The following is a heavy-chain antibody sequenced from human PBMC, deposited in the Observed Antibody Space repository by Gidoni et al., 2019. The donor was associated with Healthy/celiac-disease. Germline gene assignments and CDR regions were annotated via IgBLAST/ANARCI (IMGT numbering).Heavy chain of an antibody. J-gene: IGHJ5*02. CDR3: VKARQPDRTIFGVVIYIDP. D-gene: IGHD3-3*01. CDR2: ISSNGGST. V-gene: IGHV3-64D*06. Sequence: EVQLVESGGGLVQPGGSLRLSCSASGFPFSSYALHWVRQAPGKGLEYVSAISSNGGSTYYADSVKGRFTISRDNSKNTLYLQMSSLRAEDTAVYYCVKARQPDRTIFGVVIYIDPWGQGTLVTVSS. CDR1: GFPFSSYA.